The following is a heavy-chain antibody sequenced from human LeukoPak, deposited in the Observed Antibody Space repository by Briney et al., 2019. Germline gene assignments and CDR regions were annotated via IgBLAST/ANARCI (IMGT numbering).Heavy chain of an antibody. CDR1: GGSISSGGYY. V-gene: IGHV4-31*03. CDR3: AREIYYHDNSGYNQGRDIDY. J-gene: IGHJ4*02. Sequence: SETLSLTCTVSGGSISSGGYYWSWVRQHPGKGLEWIGHIYNSGSTSYSPPLKSRVTISIDTSKNQFFLRLSSVTAADTAVYYCAREIYYHDNSGYNQGRDIDYWGQGTLVTVSS. D-gene: IGHD3-22*01. CDR2: IYNSGST.